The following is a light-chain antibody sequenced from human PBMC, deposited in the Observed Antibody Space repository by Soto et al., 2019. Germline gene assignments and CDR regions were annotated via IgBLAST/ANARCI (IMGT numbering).Light chain of an antibody. Sequence: DIVMTQSPLSLPVTPGEPASISCRSSQSLLHSNGYNYLDWYLQKPGQSPQILIYLGSNRASGVPDSFSGSGSGTDFTLTINSLQAEDVAVYYCQQYYNTLLTFGGGTKVDIK. CDR2: LGS. J-gene: IGKJ4*01. V-gene: IGKV2-28*01. CDR1: QSLLHSNGYNY. CDR3: QQYYNTLLT.